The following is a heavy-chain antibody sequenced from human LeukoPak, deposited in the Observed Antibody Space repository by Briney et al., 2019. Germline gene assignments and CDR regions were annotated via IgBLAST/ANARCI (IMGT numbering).Heavy chain of an antibody. CDR3: ARMALDGGDSIGFDS. Sequence: GASVKVSCKASGYTFTSYDINWVRQATGQGLEWMGWINPNIGDASYAQKFQDRVTMTRDRSINTAYMELSRLTSDDTAVYYCARMALDGGDSIGFDSWGQGTLVTVSS. CDR2: INPNIGDA. D-gene: IGHD2-21*02. V-gene: IGHV1-2*02. J-gene: IGHJ5*01. CDR1: GYTFTSYD.